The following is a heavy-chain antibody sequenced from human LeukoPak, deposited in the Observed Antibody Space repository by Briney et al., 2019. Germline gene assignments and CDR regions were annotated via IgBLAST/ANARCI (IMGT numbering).Heavy chain of an antibody. CDR1: GFTSSSYG. J-gene: IGHJ4*02. CDR2: ISYDGSNK. V-gene: IGHV3-30*18. Sequence: GGSLRLSCAASGFTSSSYGMHRVRQAPGKGLEWVALISYDGSNKYYADSVKGRFTISRDNSKNTLYLQMNSLRAEDTAVYYCAEDPNDYGDSDAFDIWGQGTLVTVSS. D-gene: IGHD4-17*01. CDR3: AEDPNDYGDSDAFDI.